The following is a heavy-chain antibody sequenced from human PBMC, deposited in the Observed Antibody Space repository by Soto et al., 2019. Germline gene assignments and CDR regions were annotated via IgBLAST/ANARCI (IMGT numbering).Heavy chain of an antibody. D-gene: IGHD4-17*01. V-gene: IGHV3-21*01. Sequence: GVSLSLCYAASGVNCSSYSVNWVRQAPGKGLEWVSSISSSSYIYYADSVKGRFTISRDNAKNSLYLQMNSLRAEDTAVYYCATLPESNDYGDYGDAFDIWGQGTMVTVSS. J-gene: IGHJ3*02. CDR1: GVNCSSYS. CDR3: ATLPESNDYGDYGDAFDI. CDR2: ISSSSYI.